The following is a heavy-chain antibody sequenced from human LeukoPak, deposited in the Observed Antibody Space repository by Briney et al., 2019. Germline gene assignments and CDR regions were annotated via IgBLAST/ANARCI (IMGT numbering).Heavy chain of an antibody. D-gene: IGHD5-18*01. V-gene: IGHV3-23*01. J-gene: IGHJ4*02. Sequence: GGSLRLSCAASGFTFSSYGMSWVRQAPGKGLEWVSAISGSGGSTYYADSVKGRFTISRDNAKNSLYLQMNSLRAEDTAVYYCARDLNRGYSYGYNFDYWGQGTLVTVSS. CDR3: ARDLNRGYSYGYNFDY. CDR2: ISGSGGST. CDR1: GFTFSSYG.